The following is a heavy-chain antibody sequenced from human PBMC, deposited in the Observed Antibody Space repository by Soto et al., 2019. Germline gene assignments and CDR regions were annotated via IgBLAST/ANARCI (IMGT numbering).Heavy chain of an antibody. CDR3: VGGSWVD. J-gene: IGHJ4*02. CDR2: ISWNGNFT. Sequence: EVQLVESGGDMVQPGRSLKLSCVGSGYSFEDYSMHWVRQAPGKGLEWVSGISWNGNFTGYAASVKGRCTISRDNAKNYHFLQMRSLSLDDTALYYCVGGSWVDWGQGTLVTVSS. V-gene: IGHV3-9*01. CDR1: GYSFEDYS. D-gene: IGHD2-15*01.